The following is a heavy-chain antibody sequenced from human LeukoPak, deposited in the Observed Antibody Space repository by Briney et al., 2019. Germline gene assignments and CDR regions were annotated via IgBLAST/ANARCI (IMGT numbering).Heavy chain of an antibody. CDR2: INHSGST. Sequence: PSETLSLTCAVYGGSFSGYYWSWIRQPPGKGLEWIGEINHSGSTNYNPSLKSRVTISVDTSKNQSSLKLSSVTAADTAVYYCARHPTYYYDSSGLADAFDIWGQGTMVTVSS. J-gene: IGHJ3*02. D-gene: IGHD3-22*01. CDR1: GGSFSGYY. V-gene: IGHV4-34*01. CDR3: ARHPTYYYDSSGLADAFDI.